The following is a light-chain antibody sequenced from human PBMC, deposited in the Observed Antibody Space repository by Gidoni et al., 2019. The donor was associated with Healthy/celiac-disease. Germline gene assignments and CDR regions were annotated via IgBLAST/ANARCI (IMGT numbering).Light chain of an antibody. CDR2: DAS. CDR1: QSVSSY. Sequence: EIVLTQSPATLSSSPGERATLSCRASQSVSSYLAWYQQKPGQAPRLLIYDASNRATGIPARFSGSGSGTDFTLTISSLEPEDFAVYYCQQRSNWPPGIXFXGGTKVEIK. V-gene: IGKV3-11*01. CDR3: QQRSNWPPGIX. J-gene: IGKJ4*01.